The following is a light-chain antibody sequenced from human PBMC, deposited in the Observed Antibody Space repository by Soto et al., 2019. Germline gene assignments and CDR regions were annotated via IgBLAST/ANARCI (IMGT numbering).Light chain of an antibody. CDR1: QSPEYSDGRTF. CDR2: KVS. CDR3: MQGRYWAT. J-gene: IGKJ2*01. Sequence: DVVMTQSPLSLSVTLGQPASISCSSTQSPEYSDGRTFLNWFQQRPGQSPRRLPYKVSNRDSGVPDRFSGSGSGTNFTLKISRVEAEDVGVYFCMQGRYWATFGQGTKLEIK. V-gene: IGKV2-30*01.